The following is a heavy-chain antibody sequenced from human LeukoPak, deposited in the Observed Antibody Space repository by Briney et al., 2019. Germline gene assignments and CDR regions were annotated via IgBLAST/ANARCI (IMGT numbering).Heavy chain of an antibody. CDR2: IYSGGST. Sequence: PGGSLRLSCAASGFTVSSNYMSWVRQAPGKGLEWVSVIYSGGSTYYADSVKGRFTISRDNSKNTLYLQMNSLRAEDTAVYYCAKSPAADYYDSSGYYYEAFMDYWGQGTLVTVSS. V-gene: IGHV3-53*01. J-gene: IGHJ4*02. CDR3: AKSPAADYYDSSGYYYEAFMDY. D-gene: IGHD3-22*01. CDR1: GFTVSSNY.